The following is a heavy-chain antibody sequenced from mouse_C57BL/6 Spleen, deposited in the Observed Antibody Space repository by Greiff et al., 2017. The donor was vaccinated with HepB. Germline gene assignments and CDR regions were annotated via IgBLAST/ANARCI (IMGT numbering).Heavy chain of an antibody. V-gene: IGHV5-9*01. CDR2: ISGGGGNT. CDR1: GFTFSSYT. CDR3: ARHESAFAY. Sequence: VMLVESGGGLVKPGGSLKLSCAASGFTFSSYTMSWVRQTPEKRLEWVATISGGGGNTYYPDSVKGRFTISRDNAKNTLYLQMSSLRSEDTALYYCARHESAFAYWGQGTLVTVSA. J-gene: IGHJ3*01. D-gene: IGHD1-3*01.